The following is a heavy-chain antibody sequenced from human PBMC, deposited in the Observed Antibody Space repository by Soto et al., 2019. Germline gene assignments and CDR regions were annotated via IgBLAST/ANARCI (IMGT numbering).Heavy chain of an antibody. J-gene: IGHJ3*02. CDR1: GYTVNGLS. D-gene: IGHD3-9*01. V-gene: IGHV1-24*01. CDR2: FGPYNGKT. CDR3: AALHETHSYDIAGYSYYTIDI. Sequence: ASVKVSCKVSGYTVNGLSIHWVRQSPGKGLEWLGCFGPYNGKTIYAQNSQGRLAMTEDTSADTAHMELSSLRVEDTAVYFCAALHETHSYDIAGYSYYTIDIWGQGTMVTVSS.